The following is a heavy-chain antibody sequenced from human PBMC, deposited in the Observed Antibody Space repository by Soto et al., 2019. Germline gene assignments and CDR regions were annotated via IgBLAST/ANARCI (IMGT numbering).Heavy chain of an antibody. D-gene: IGHD3-16*02. CDR1: GCSISSVDYY. CDR3: ARNSHLGDLSLGY. J-gene: IGHJ4*02. CDR2: VRYGGRT. V-gene: IGHV4-31*03. Sequence: PSETLSLTCPVSGCSISSVDYYWSWIRQHPGKGLEWIGYVRYGGRTYYEPSLKSRVTISVDTSKNEIALNLRSVTAADTAVYYCARNSHLGDLSLGYWGQGTLVTVSS.